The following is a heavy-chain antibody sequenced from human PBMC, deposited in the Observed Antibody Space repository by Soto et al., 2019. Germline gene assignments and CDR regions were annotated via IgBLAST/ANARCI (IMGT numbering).Heavy chain of an antibody. Sequence: QVHLVQSGAEVKKPGASVKVSCKGSGYGFTTYGITWVRQAPGQGLEWMAWISAHNGNTTYAQKVQGRVTVTRDTSTSTAYMELRSLRYDDTAVYYCARGRYGDYGGQGALVTVSS. D-gene: IGHD1-1*01. CDR1: GYGFTTYG. V-gene: IGHV1-18*01. CDR3: ARGRYGDY. J-gene: IGHJ4*02. CDR2: ISAHNGNT.